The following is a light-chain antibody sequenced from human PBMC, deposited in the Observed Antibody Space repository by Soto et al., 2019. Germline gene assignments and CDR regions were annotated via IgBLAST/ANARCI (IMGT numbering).Light chain of an antibody. J-gene: IGLJ2*01. V-gene: IGLV2-8*01. Sequence: QSALTQPPSASGSPGQSVTISCTGTSSDVGGYNYVSWYQQHPGKAPKLMIYEVSKRPSGVPDRFSGSKSGNTASLTVSGRQDADEADYYCSSYAGSNNLVVFGGGTKLTVL. CDR1: SSDVGGYNY. CDR2: EVS. CDR3: SSYAGSNNLVV.